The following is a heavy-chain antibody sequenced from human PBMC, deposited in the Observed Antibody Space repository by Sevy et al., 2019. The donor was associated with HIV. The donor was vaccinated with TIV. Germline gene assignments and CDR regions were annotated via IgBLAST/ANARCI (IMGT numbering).Heavy chain of an antibody. J-gene: IGHJ6*02. CDR3: AKGDSTFYGMDV. CDR2: ISGSGGST. V-gene: IGHV3-23*01. D-gene: IGHD6-13*01. CDR1: EFTFSTYT. Sequence: GGSLRLSCAASEFTFSTYTKNWVRQAPGKGLEWVSAISGSGGSTYYADSVKGRFTISRDKSKNTLYLQMNNLRAEDTAVYYCAKGDSTFYGMDVWGQGTTVTVSS.